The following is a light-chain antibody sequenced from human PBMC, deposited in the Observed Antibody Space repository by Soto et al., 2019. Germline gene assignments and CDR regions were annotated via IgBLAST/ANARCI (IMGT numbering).Light chain of an antibody. J-gene: IGLJ3*02. CDR1: SSNLGSNT. CDR2: RND. V-gene: IGLV1-44*01. CDR3: AAWDDSVKGPV. Sequence: QSVLTQPPSASGTPGQRVTISCSGSSSNLGSNTVNWYQQLPGTPPKLLIYRNDQRPSGVPDRFSVSKSGTSASLAISGLQSEDEADYYCAAWDDSVKGPVFGGGTKLTVL.